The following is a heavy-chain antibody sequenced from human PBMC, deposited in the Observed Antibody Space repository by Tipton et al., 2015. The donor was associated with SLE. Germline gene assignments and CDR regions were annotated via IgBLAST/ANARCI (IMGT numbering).Heavy chain of an antibody. D-gene: IGHD7-27*01. CDR2: ISYDGSNK. Sequence: SLRLSCAAYGLTFSSYAMHWVRQAQGKGLEWVAVISYDGSNKYYADSVKGRFTISRDNSKNTLYLQMNSLRAEDTAVYYCARDGPLTGGPRGHFDYWGQGTLITVSS. J-gene: IGHJ4*02. CDR1: GLTFSSYA. V-gene: IGHV3-30*04. CDR3: ARDGPLTGGPRGHFDY.